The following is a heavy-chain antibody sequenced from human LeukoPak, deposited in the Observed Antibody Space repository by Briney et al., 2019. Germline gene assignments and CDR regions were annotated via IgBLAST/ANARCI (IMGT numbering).Heavy chain of an antibody. J-gene: IGHJ4*02. CDR3: ARHLVATISFDY. CDR2: IYYSGST. V-gene: IGHV4-31*03. D-gene: IGHD5-12*01. CDR1: GGSISSGGYY. Sequence: SQTLSLTCTVSGGSISSGGYYWSWIRQHLGKGLEWIGYIYYSGSTYYNPSLKSRVTISVDTSKNQFSLKLSSVTAADTAVYYCARHLVATISFDYWGQGTLVTVSS.